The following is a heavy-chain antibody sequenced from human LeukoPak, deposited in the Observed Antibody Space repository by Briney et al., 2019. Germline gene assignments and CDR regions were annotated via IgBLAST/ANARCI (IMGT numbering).Heavy chain of an antibody. CDR3: ARISRGGLGGSGLSDY. CDR1: GYTFTGYY. D-gene: IGHD3-10*01. V-gene: IGHV1-2*02. Sequence: GASVKVSCKASGYTFTGYYMHWVRPAPGQGVAWMGWINPNSGDTHYAQNFQGRVTMTRDTSISTAYMELSRLRSDDTAVYYCARISRGGLGGSGLSDYWGQGTLVTVSS. CDR2: INPNSGDT. J-gene: IGHJ4*02.